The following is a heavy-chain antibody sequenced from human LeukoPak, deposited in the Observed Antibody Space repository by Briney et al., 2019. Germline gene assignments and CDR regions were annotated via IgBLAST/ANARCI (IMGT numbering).Heavy chain of an antibody. CDR1: GFTFNNAW. CDR2: IKSKTDGGTT. J-gene: IGHJ6*03. V-gene: IGHV3-15*01. D-gene: IGHD2-2*01. Sequence: GGSLRLSCAASGFTFNNAWMSWVRQAPGKGLEWLGRIKSKTDGGTTDYAAPVKGRFTISRDDTKNTLYLQMNGLKTEDTAVYYCTTDSHYCSRSSCSYYYMDVRGKGTTVTVSS. CDR3: TTDSHYCSRSSCSYYYMDV.